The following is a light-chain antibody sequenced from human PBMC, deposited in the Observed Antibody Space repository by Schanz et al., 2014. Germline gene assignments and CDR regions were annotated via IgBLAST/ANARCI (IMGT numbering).Light chain of an antibody. CDR1: SSDVGGYSY. Sequence: QSALTQPPSASGSPGQSVTISCTGTSSDVGGYSYVSWYQQQPGKAPKLMIYEVSKRPSGVPDRFSGSNSGNTATLTISGTQALDEADYYCQTWDSSSVIFGGGTKLTVL. CDR3: QTWDSSSVI. J-gene: IGLJ2*01. V-gene: IGLV2-8*01. CDR2: EVS.